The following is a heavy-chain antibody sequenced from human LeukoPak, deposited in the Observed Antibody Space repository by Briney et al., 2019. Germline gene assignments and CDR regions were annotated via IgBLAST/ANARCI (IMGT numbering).Heavy chain of an antibody. Sequence: GGSLRRSCAASGFTFSSYSMNWVRQAPGKGLEWVSSISSSSSYIYYADSVKGRFTISRDNAKNSLYLQMNSLRAEDTAVYYCARGERVLRYFDWLNNWFDPWGQGTLVTVSS. J-gene: IGHJ5*02. D-gene: IGHD3-9*01. V-gene: IGHV3-21*01. CDR2: ISSSSSYI. CDR3: ARGERVLRYFDWLNNWFDP. CDR1: GFTFSSYS.